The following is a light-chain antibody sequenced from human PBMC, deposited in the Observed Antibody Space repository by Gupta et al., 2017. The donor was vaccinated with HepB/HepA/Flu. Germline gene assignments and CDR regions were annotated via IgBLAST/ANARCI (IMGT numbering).Light chain of an antibody. J-gene: IGKJ5*01. CDR1: QSIGSS. CDR2: YAS. V-gene: IGKV6-21*01. Sequence: EIVLTQSPDFQSVTPKEKVTITCRASQSIGSSLHWYQQKPEQSPKLLIQYASQSCSGVPSRLSGSGSGTDFTLTINSREAEDAATYYCQHRSSLPITFGQGTPVEIK. CDR3: QHRSSLPIT.